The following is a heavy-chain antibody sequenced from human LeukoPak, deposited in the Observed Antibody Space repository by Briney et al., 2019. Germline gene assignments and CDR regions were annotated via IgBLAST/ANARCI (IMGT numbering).Heavy chain of an antibody. CDR3: TREQSSSSWYRWFAP. V-gene: IGHV3-48*03. Sequence: PGGSLRLSCAASGFTFSNYEMNWVRQAPGKGLEWISYISSSGSSIYYADSVKGRFTISRDNAKNSLFLQMNSLRAEDTAVYYCTREQSSSSWYRWFAPWGQGTLVTVSS. CDR2: ISSSGSSI. CDR1: GFTFSNYE. J-gene: IGHJ5*02. D-gene: IGHD6-13*01.